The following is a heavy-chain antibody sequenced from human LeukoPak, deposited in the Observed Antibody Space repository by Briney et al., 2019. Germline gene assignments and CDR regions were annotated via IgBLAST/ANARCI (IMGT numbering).Heavy chain of an antibody. D-gene: IGHD2-21*02. CDR2: IIPLFGTP. V-gene: IGHV1-69*05. Sequence: ASVKVSCKASGGTFGSYAFNWIRQAPGQGLEWMGRIIPLFGTPNYAQEFQVRVTITTDESTYTSYMELSSLRSEDTAVYYCARDLLMTAVPYFDYWGQGTLVTVSS. CDR3: ARDLLMTAVPYFDY. CDR1: GGTFGSYA. J-gene: IGHJ4*02.